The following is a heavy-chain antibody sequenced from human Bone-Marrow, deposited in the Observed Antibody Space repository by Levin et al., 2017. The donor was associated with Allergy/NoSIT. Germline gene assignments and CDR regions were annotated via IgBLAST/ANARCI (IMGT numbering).Heavy chain of an antibody. CDR3: ARATKLSPGALRFDP. J-gene: IGHJ5*02. CDR1: GFTFSSYW. CDR2: IDPDGTTT. Sequence: SGGSLRLSCVGSGFTFSSYWFHWVRQAPGKGLLWVSRIDPDGTTTSYADSVKGRFTVSRDNAKKTMYLQMNSLRGDDTAVYFCARATKLSPGALRFDPLAQGTLVSVSS. V-gene: IGHV3-74*01. D-gene: IGHD5-12*01.